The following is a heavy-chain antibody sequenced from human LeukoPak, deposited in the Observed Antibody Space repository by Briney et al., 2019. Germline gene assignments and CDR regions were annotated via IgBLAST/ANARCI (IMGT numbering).Heavy chain of an antibody. CDR1: GGSISSGGYY. V-gene: IGHV4-31*03. CDR3: ARDRGNFYGDFSFDY. J-gene: IGHJ4*02. Sequence: PSETLSLTCTVSGGSISSGGYYWSWIRQHPGKGLEWIGYIYYSGSTYYNLSLKSRVTISVDTSKNQFSLKLSSVTAADTAVYYCARDRGNFYGDFSFDYWGQGTLVTVSS. CDR2: IYYSGST. D-gene: IGHD4-17*01.